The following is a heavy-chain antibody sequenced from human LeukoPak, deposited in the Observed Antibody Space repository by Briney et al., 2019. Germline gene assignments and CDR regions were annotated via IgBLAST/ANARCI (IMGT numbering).Heavy chain of an antibody. CDR3: ARAPYYYDSSGPIDY. CDR1: GYTFTGYY. CDR2: INPHSGGT. D-gene: IGHD3-22*01. V-gene: IGHV1-2*02. Sequence: ASVKVSCKASGYTFTGYYMHWVRQAPGQGLEWMGWINPHSGGTNSAQVFQGRVTMTRDTSISTAYMELSRLRSDDTAVYYCARAPYYYDSSGPIDYWGQGTLVTVSS. J-gene: IGHJ4*02.